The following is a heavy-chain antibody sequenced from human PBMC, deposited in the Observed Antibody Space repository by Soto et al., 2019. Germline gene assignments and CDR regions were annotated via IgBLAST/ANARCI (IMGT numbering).Heavy chain of an antibody. D-gene: IGHD2-15*01. V-gene: IGHV4-4*02. CDR2: IYHIGTT. J-gene: IGHJ4*02. CDR3: ASHVAVPRTRGFDY. CDR1: GGSISDNW. Sequence: QVQLQESGPGLVKPSGTLSLTCAVAGGSISDNWWSWVRQAPGKGLEWIGEIYHIGTTYYNPSLKGRVIMLVDKSASQISLTLSSVTAADTAVYYWASHVAVPRTRGFDYWGQGDRVACSS.